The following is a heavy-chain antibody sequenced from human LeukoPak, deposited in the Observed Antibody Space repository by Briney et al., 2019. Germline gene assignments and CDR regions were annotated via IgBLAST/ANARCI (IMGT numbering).Heavy chain of an antibody. J-gene: IGHJ4*02. CDR3: ARDNWPLSH. Sequence: SGTLSLTCTVSGGSISSYYWIWIRQPPRKRLELIGYIYYSGSTNYNPSLKSRVTISVDTSKNQFSLKLSSVTAADTAVYYCARDNWPLSHWGQGTLVTVSS. CDR2: IYYSGST. CDR1: GGSISSYY. V-gene: IGHV4-59*01. D-gene: IGHD1-20*01.